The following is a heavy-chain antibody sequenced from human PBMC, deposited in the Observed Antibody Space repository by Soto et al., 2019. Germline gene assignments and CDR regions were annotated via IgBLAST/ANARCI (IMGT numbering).Heavy chain of an antibody. CDR3: AADYHFYGMDV. CDR2: INAGNGNT. V-gene: IGHV1-3*05. Sequence: QVQLVQSGAEEKKPGASVKVSCKASGYTFTSYAMHWVRQAPGQRLEWMGWINAGNGNTKYSQKFQGIVSFTRDTSASTAYLDLSSLRSDDPAVYYCAADYHFYGMDVWGQGTTVTVSS. J-gene: IGHJ6*02. CDR1: GYTFTSYA.